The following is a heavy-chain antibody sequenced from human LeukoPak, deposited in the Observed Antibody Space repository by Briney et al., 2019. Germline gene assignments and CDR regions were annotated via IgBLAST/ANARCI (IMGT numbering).Heavy chain of an antibody. V-gene: IGHV4-59*08. J-gene: IGHJ5*02. CDR3: ARHPSIVGATNNWFDP. CDR1: GGSISSYY. D-gene: IGHD1-26*01. CDR2: IYYSGST. Sequence: KSSETLSLTCTVSGGSISSYYWSWIRQPPGKELEWIGYIYYSGSTNYNPSLKSRVTISVDTSKNQFSPKKLSVTAADTAVYYCARHPSIVGATNNWFDPWGQGTLVTVSS.